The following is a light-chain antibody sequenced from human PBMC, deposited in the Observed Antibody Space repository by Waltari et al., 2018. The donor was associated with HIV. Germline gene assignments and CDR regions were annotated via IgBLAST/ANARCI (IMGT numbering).Light chain of an antibody. J-gene: IGLJ2*01. CDR2: EVT. Sequence: QSALTQPASVSGSPGQSITISCDLTDYEYVSWYQRHPGKAPKVIIYEVTNRPSGLSHRFSGSKSGNTATLTISGLQPEDEADYFCTSYISGTTPVFGRGTRVTVL. CDR3: TSYISGTTPV. CDR1: DLTDYEY. V-gene: IGLV2-14*01.